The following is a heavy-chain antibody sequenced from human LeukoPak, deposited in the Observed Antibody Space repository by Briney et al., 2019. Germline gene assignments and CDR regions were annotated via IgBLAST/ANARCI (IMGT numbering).Heavy chain of an antibody. D-gene: IGHD3-3*01. CDR3: ARCALGVWTDNCYMEV. V-gene: IGHV3-21*01. CDR2: ISSSGSYM. Sequence: GVSQTLSWSPPNSVNREGICWDRHAGEMGRESGAEISSSGSYMYYADSVKGRFIISRDNAKKSLSLEMNSLTFQDTAFSYCARCALGVWTDNCYMEVWGTGSTVIVSS. CDR1: NSVNREG. J-gene: IGHJ6*03.